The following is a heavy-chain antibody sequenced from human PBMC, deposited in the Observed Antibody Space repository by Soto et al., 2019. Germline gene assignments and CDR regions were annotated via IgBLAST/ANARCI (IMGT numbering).Heavy chain of an antibody. Sequence: KTXETLSLSCAVSGGSISSGCYSWSWIRQPPGKGLEWIGYIYHSGSTYYNPSLKSRVTISVDRSKNQFSLKLSSVTAADTAVYYCARGADYYDSRGYLDYWGQGTLVTVSS. CDR1: GGSISSGCYS. CDR3: ARGADYYDSRGYLDY. D-gene: IGHD3-22*01. J-gene: IGHJ4*02. CDR2: IYHSGST. V-gene: IGHV4-30-2*01.